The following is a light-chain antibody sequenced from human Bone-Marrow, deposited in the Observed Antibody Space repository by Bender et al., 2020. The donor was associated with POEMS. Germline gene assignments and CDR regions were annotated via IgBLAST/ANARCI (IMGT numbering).Light chain of an antibody. CDR3: SSYTSTTPV. V-gene: IGLV2-8*01. J-gene: IGLJ2*01. Sequence: QSALTQPPSASGSPGQSVTISCTGTSSDIGGWHFVSWYQQRPGKAPKLMIFEVTKRPSGVPDRFSGSKSANTASLTISGLQADDEAHYFCSSYTSTTPVFGGGTKLTVL. CDR2: EVT. CDR1: SSDIGGWHF.